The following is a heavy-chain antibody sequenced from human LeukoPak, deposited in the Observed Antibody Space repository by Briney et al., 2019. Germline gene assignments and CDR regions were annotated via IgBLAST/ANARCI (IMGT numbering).Heavy chain of an antibody. CDR1: GFTFSSYA. D-gene: IGHD6-19*01. V-gene: IGHV3-23*01. Sequence: PGGSLRLSCAASGFTFSSYAMSWVRQAPGKGLEWVSAISGSGGSTYYADSVKGRFTISRGNSKNTLYLEMNSLRAEDTAVYYCAAQQWLVSTVDYWGQGTLVTVSS. CDR2: ISGSGGST. CDR3: AAQQWLVSTVDY. J-gene: IGHJ4*02.